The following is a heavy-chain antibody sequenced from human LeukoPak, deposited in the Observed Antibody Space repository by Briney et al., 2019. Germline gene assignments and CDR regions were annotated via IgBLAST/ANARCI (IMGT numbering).Heavy chain of an antibody. CDR1: GDSISSGDYY. Sequence: PSETLSLTCTVSGDSISSGDYYWTWIRQHPGKGLEWIGCIYYSGSTYYNLSLKSRVIISADTSKNHFSLKLSSVTAADTAVYYCARAREATIAPFFDYWGQGILVTVSS. J-gene: IGHJ4*02. V-gene: IGHV4-31*03. CDR3: ARAREATIAPFFDY. D-gene: IGHD6-13*01. CDR2: IYYSGST.